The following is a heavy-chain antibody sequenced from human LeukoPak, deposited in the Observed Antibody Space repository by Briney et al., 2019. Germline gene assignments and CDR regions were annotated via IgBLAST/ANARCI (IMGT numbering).Heavy chain of an antibody. V-gene: IGHV1-2*02. CDR1: GYTFSSYG. Sequence: GASVKVSCKASGYTFSSYGISWVRQAPGQGLEWMGWINPNSGGTNYAQKFQGRVTMTRDTSISTAYMELSRLRSDDTAVYYCARNSKYYYDSSGYLAAFDIWGQGAMVTVSS. CDR2: INPNSGGT. J-gene: IGHJ3*02. D-gene: IGHD3-22*01. CDR3: ARNSKYYYDSSGYLAAFDI.